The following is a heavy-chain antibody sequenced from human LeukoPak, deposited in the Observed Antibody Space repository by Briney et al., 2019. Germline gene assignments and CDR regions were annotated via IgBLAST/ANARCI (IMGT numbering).Heavy chain of an antibody. V-gene: IGHV4-30-4*08. CDR2: IYYSGST. J-gene: IGHJ4*02. CDR1: GGSTSSGDYY. Sequence: SQTLSLTCTVSGGSTSSGDYYWGWIRQPPGKGLEWIGYIYYSGSTYYNASLKSRVTISLHTSENQFSLKLSAVTAAYTAVYFCARVVAATWVYFDDWGQGTLVTVSS. D-gene: IGHD2-15*01. CDR3: ARVVAATWVYFDD.